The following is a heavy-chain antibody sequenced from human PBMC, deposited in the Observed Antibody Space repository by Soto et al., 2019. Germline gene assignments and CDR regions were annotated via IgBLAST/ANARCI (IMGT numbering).Heavy chain of an antibody. CDR2: INHSGST. CDR1: GGSFSGYY. CDR3: ARERYSYGYGGYYYYGMDV. Sequence: SETLSLTCAVYGGSFSGYYWSWIRQPPGKGLESIGEINHSGSTNYNPSLKSRVTISVDTSKNQFSLKLSSVTAADTAVYYCARERYSYGYGGYYYYGMDVWGQGTTVTVSS. V-gene: IGHV4-34*01. D-gene: IGHD5-18*01. J-gene: IGHJ6*02.